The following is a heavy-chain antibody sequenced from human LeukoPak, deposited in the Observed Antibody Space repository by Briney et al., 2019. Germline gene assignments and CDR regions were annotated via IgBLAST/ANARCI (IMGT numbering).Heavy chain of an antibody. V-gene: IGHV4-34*01. Sequence: PSETLSLTCAVYGGSFSGYYWSWIRHPPGKGLEWIGEINHIGSTNYNPSLKSRVTISVDTSKNQFSLKLSSVTAADTAVYYCAILVVTTFKHRAEVDYWGQGTLVTVSS. CDR1: GGSFSGYY. D-gene: IGHD3-22*01. J-gene: IGHJ4*02. CDR2: INHIGST. CDR3: AILVVTTFKHRAEVDY.